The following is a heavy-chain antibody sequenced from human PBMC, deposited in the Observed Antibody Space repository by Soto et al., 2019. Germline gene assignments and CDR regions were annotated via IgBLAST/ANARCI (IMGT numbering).Heavy chain of an antibody. Sequence: QLQLQESGPGLVKPSETLSLTCTVSGGSISSSSYYWGWIRQPPGKGLEWIGSIYYSGSTYYNPSLKSRVTISVDTSQNQFSLKLSSVTAADTAVYYCARHSSRNWFDHWGQGTLVTVSS. CDR3: ARHSSRNWFDH. CDR2: IYYSGST. J-gene: IGHJ5*02. CDR1: GGSISSSSYY. V-gene: IGHV4-39*01.